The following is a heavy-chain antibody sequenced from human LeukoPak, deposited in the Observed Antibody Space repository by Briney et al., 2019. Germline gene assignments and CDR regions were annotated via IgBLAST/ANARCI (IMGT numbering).Heavy chain of an antibody. Sequence: SGGSLRLSCVASGFTFSGYAMTWVRQPPGKGLEWVASISYSGRTYYNPSLKSRVTISVDTSKNQFSLKLNSVTAADTAVYYCAPGNSGYYFVWGQGTLVTVS. J-gene: IGHJ4*02. CDR2: ISYSGRT. CDR1: GFTFSGYA. V-gene: IGHV4-38-2*01. D-gene: IGHD3-22*01. CDR3: APGNSGYYFV.